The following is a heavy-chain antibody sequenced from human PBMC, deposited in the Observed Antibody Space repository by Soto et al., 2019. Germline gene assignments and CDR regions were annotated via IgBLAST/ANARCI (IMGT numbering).Heavy chain of an antibody. CDR2: ISSSSSYI. V-gene: IGHV3-21*01. J-gene: IGHJ4*02. Sequence: GGSLRLSCAASGFTFSSYSMNWVRQAPGKGLEWVSSISSSSSYIYYADSVKGRFTISRDNAKNSLYLQMNSLRAEDTAVYYCARIRAYCSSTSCSDDDYWGQGTLVTVSS. CDR1: GFTFSSYS. D-gene: IGHD2-2*01. CDR3: ARIRAYCSSTSCSDDDY.